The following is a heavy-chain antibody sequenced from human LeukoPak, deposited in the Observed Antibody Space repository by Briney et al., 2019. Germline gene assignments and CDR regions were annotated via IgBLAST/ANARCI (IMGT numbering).Heavy chain of an antibody. J-gene: IGHJ3*02. Sequence: ASVKVSCKVSGYTLSESSMQWVRQAPGKGLEWMGGFDPESGETIYTQKFQGRVTVTEDTYTETAYMELSSLTSEDTAVYCCATGGTMVQSNVFDIWGQGTMVTVSP. CDR2: FDPESGET. CDR3: ATGGTMVQSNVFDI. V-gene: IGHV1-24*01. D-gene: IGHD3-10*01. CDR1: GYTLSESS.